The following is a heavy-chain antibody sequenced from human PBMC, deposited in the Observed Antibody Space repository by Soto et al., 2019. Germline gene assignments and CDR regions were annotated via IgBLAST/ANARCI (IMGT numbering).Heavy chain of an antibody. J-gene: IGHJ4*02. D-gene: IGHD3-3*01. V-gene: IGHV3-30*18. CDR2: ISYDGSNK. Sequence: PGGSLRLSCAASGFTFSSYGMHWVRQAPGKGLEWVAVISYDGSNKYYADSVKGRFTISRDNSKNTLYLQMNSLRAEDTAVYYCAKGGFTRRHTIIPTEDYFDYWGQGTLVTVSS. CDR1: GFTFSSYG. CDR3: AKGGFTRRHTIIPTEDYFDY.